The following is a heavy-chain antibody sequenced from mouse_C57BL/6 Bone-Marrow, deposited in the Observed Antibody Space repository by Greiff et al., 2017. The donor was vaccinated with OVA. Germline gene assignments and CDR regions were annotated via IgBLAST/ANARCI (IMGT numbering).Heavy chain of an antibody. J-gene: IGHJ4*01. D-gene: IGHD1-1*01. V-gene: IGHV7-1*01. CDR2: SRNKANDYTT. CDR1: GFTFSDFY. Sequence: EVQGVESGGGLVQSGRSLRLSCATSGFTFSDFYMEWVRQAPGKGLEWIAASRNKANDYTTEYSASVKGRFIVSRDTSQSILYLQMNALRAEDTAVYYGARDATVVASPYAMDYWGQGTSVTVSS. CDR3: ARDATVVASPYAMDY.